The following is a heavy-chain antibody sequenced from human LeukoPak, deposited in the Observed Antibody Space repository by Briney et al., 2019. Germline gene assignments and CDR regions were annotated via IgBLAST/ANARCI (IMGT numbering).Heavy chain of an antibody. CDR1: GYSFTSNY. CDR2: TYPRDGST. Sequence: ASVKVSCKASGYSFTSNYIHWVRQAPGQGLEWMGMTYPRDGSTSYAQKFQGRVTVTRDTSTSTVHMELSGLRSEDTAVYYCARDQEAFDYWGQGTLVTVSS. CDR3: ARDQEAFDY. J-gene: IGHJ4*02. V-gene: IGHV1-46*01.